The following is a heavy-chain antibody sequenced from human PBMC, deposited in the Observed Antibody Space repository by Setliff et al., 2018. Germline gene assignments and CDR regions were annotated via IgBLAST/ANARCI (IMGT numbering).Heavy chain of an antibody. CDR3: ARDRSTVMRGVPSFFYYYMDV. J-gene: IGHJ6*03. V-gene: IGHV4-59*11. CDR1: GGSIGPHY. D-gene: IGHD3-10*01. CDR2: IFYSDPA. Sequence: SETLSLTCTVSGGSIGPHYWSWIRQAPGKGLEWIGHIFYSDPAKYNPSLESRAAISVDSSKNQFSLKLRSVTAADTAVYYCARDRSTVMRGVPSFFYYYMDVWGGGTTVTVSS.